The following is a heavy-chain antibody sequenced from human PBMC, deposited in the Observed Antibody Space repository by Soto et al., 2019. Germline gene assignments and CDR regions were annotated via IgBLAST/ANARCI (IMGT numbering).Heavy chain of an antibody. CDR2: ISPNSAGT. V-gene: IGHV1-2*02. CDR3: ARGIAAAGTDDYYYYGMDV. J-gene: IGHJ6*02. Sequence: ASVKVSCKSSGYTFTGHFIHWVRQAPGQGLEWMGWISPNSAGTNYAQKFQGRVTMTRDTSISTAYMELSRLRSDDTAVYYCARGIAAAGTDDYYYYGMDVWGQGTTVTVSS. D-gene: IGHD6-13*01. CDR1: GYTFTGHF.